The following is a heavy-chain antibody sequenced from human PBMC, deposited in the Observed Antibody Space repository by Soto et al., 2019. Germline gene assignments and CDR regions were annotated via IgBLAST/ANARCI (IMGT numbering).Heavy chain of an antibody. CDR2: IYYSGST. J-gene: IGHJ4*02. D-gene: IGHD1-26*01. CDR1: GGSISSYY. CDR3: ARGASRGLQSPVYFDY. Sequence: SETLSLTCTVSGGSISSYYWSWIRQPPGKGLEWIGYIYYSGSTNYNPSLKSRVTISVDTSKNQFSLKLSSVTAADTAVYYCARGASRGLQSPVYFDYLGKGTLVT. V-gene: IGHV4-59*01.